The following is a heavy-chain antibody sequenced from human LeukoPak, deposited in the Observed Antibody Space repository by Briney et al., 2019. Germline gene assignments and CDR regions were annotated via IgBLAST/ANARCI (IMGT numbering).Heavy chain of an antibody. J-gene: IGHJ6*02. D-gene: IGHD3-10*01. CDR3: ARDRNNYLGGYYYYGMDV. V-gene: IGHV3-53*01. CDR1: GFTVINTY. Sequence: GSLRLSCAASGFTVINTYMSWVRQAPGKGLEWVSLIYSGGGTYSADSVKGRFTISRDISKNTLYLQMNSLRAEDTAVYYCARDRNNYLGGYYYYGMDVWGQGTTVTVSS. CDR2: IYSGGGT.